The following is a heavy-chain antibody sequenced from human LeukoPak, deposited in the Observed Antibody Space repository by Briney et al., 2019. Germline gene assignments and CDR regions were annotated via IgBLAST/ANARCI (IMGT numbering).Heavy chain of an antibody. CDR2: ISWNSGSI. J-gene: IGHJ6*02. V-gene: IGHV3-9*01. Sequence: GGSLRLSCAASGFTFNTYGMHWVRQAPGKGLEWVSGISWNSGSIGYADSVKGRFTISRDNAKNSLYLQMNSLRAEDTALYYCAKDHGYGSGSYGGMDVWGQGTTVTVSS. CDR1: GFTFNTYG. CDR3: AKDHGYGSGSYGGMDV. D-gene: IGHD3-10*01.